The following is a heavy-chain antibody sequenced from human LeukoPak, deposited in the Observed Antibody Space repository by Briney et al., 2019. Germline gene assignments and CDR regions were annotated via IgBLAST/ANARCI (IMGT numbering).Heavy chain of an antibody. CDR2: ISRSGDTT. CDR3: AKEGATMVREPNVLDY. CDR1: GFTFSSYA. Sequence: GGSLRLSCAASGFTFSSYAMSWFRPAPGKGLEWVSAISRSGDTTYYADSVKGRFTISRDNSKNTLYLQMNSLRAEDTAVYYCAKEGATMVREPNVLDYWGQGTLVTVSS. V-gene: IGHV3-23*01. D-gene: IGHD3-10*01. J-gene: IGHJ4*02.